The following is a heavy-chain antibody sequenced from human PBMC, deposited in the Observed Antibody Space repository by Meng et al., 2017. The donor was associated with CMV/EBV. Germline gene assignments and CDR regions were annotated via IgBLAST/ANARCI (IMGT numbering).Heavy chain of an antibody. CDR1: GFTVSSNY. J-gene: IGHJ6*02. CDR3: ARPSEGYYYGMDV. D-gene: IGHD2-2*01. CDR2: IYSGGST. Sequence: GEFLKISCAASGFTVSSNYMSWVRQAPGKGLEWVSVIYSGGSTYYADSVKGRFTISRDNSKNTLYLQMNSLRAEDTAVYYCARPSEGYYYGMDVWGQGTTVTVSS. V-gene: IGHV3-53*01.